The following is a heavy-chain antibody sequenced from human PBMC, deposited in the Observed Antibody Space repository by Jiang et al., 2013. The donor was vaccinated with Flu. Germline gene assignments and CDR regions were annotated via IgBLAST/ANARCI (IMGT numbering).Heavy chain of an antibody. CDR1: GDSVSSNSAA. CDR2: TFYRSKWYS. V-gene: IGHV6-1*01. CDR3: ARGKVDYYAMDV. Sequence: AISGDSVSSNSAAWNWIRQSPSRGLEWLGRTFYRSKWYSDYAVSVKSRVIVNPDTSKNQFSLQLNSVTPEDTAVYYCARGKVDYYAMDVWGQGTTVTVSS. J-gene: IGHJ6*02.